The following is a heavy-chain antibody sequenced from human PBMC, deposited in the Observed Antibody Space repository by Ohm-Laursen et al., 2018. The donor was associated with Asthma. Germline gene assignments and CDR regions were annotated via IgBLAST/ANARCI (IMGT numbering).Heavy chain of an antibody. CDR1: GFTFSTHA. Sequence: SLRLSCAATGFTFSTHAMSWVRQAPGKGLEWVSAISGSGGTSLYADSVKGRFTISRDNSKNTLYLQMNSLRAEDTALYYCAKDRGFNYGYGMDVWGQGTTVTVSS. CDR2: ISGSGGTS. J-gene: IGHJ6*02. CDR3: AKDRGFNYGYGMDV. D-gene: IGHD5-18*01. V-gene: IGHV3-23*01.